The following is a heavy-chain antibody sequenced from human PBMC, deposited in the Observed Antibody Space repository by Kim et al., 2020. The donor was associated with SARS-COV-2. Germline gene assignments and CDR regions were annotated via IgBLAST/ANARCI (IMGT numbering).Heavy chain of an antibody. CDR3: ARARTYVWGSYRYTGFDY. D-gene: IGHD3-16*02. CDR2: IYYSGST. Sequence: SETLSLTCTVSGGSISSSSYYWGWIRQPPGKGLEWIGSIYYSGSTYYNPSLKSRVTISVDTSKNQFSLKLSSVTAADTAVYYCARARTYVWGSYRYTGFDYWGQGTLVTVSS. CDR1: GGSISSSSYY. J-gene: IGHJ4*02. V-gene: IGHV4-39*07.